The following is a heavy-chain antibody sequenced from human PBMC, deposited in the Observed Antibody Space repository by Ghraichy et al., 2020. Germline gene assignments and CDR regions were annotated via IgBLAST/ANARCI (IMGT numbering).Heavy chain of an antibody. CDR3: ARDRSGGYAADS. V-gene: IGHV3-7*01. D-gene: IGHD6-25*01. J-gene: IGHJ4*02. CDR2: IKQDGSVR. Sequence: GGSLRLSCAASGFTFNDFWMYWVRQAPGKGLEWVANIKQDGSVRSYVDSVKGRFIISRDNSKNSLYLQMNGLTSDDTALYYCARDRSGGYAADSWGLGTLVTVSS. CDR1: GFTFNDFW.